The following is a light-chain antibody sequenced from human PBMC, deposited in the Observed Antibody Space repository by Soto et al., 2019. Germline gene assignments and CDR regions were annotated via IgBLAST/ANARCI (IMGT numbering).Light chain of an antibody. Sequence: EIVLTQSPATLSLSPGERATLSCRASQSVSNFLAWYLQRPGQAPRLLIYGASTRATGIPARFSGSGSGTDFTLTISRLEPEDFAVYYCQQYGYSPTFGGGTKVDIK. J-gene: IGKJ4*01. CDR2: GAS. CDR1: QSVSNF. CDR3: QQYGYSPT. V-gene: IGKV3-20*01.